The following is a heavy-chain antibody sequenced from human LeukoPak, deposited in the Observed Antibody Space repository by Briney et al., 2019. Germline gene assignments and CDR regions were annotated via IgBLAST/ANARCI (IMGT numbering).Heavy chain of an antibody. CDR2: IASKGKNYAT. V-gene: IGHV3-73*01. J-gene: IGHJ4*02. D-gene: IGHD1-14*01. CDR3: SRNGGDGTSGE. CDR1: GFTFSASA. Sequence: PGGSLKLSCATSGFTFSASAINWVRQASGKGLEWVGRIASKGKNYATEYAASVKGRFTISRDDSKNTAYLQMNSLKTEDTAVYYWSRNGGDGTSGEGGQGNLVTVFS.